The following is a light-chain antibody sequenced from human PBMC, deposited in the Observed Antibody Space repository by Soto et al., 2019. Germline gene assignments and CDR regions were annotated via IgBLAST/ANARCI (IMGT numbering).Light chain of an antibody. V-gene: IGLV2-14*01. CDR2: DVS. Sequence: QSALTQPASVSGSPGQSITISCTGTSSDVGGYNYVSWYQQHPGKAPKLMIYDVSNRPSGVSNRFSGSKSGNTASLTISGLQAEGEADYYCSSYTSSSIPYVFGTGTKLTVL. CDR1: SSDVGGYNY. CDR3: SSYTSSSIPYV. J-gene: IGLJ1*01.